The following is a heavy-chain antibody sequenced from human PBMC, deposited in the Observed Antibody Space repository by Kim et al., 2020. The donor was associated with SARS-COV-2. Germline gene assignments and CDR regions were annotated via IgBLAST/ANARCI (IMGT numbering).Heavy chain of an antibody. CDR1: GYTFTSYA. J-gene: IGHJ5*02. D-gene: IGHD2-2*01. V-gene: IGHV1-3*01. Sequence: ASVKVSCKASGYTFTSYAMHWVRQAPGQRLEWMGWINAGNGNTKYSQKFQGRVTITRDTSASTAYMELSSLRSEDTAVYYCARDRTFGPLYCSSTSCYSEKGFDPWGQGTLVTVSS. CDR3: ARDRTFGPLYCSSTSCYSEKGFDP. CDR2: INAGNGNT.